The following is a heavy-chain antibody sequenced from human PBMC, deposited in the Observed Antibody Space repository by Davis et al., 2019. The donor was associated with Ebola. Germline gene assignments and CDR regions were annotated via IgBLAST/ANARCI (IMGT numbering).Heavy chain of an antibody. D-gene: IGHD6-19*01. CDR2: ISSSSSYI. CDR1: GFTFSSYA. Sequence: PGGSLRLSCAASGFTFSSYAMHWVRQAPGKGLEWVSSISSSSSYIYYADSVKGRFTISRDNAKNSLYLQMNSLRAEDTAVYYCASWDLRGHSSGNYYYYYGMDVWGQGTTVTVSS. CDR3: ASWDLRGHSSGNYYYYYGMDV. J-gene: IGHJ6*02. V-gene: IGHV3-21*01.